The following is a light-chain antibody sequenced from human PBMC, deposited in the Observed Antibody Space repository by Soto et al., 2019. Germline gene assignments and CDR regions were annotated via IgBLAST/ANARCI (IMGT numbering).Light chain of an antibody. CDR2: DAS. CDR3: QHYNSSPHT. CDR1: QSISGW. J-gene: IGKJ1*01. V-gene: IGKV1-5*01. Sequence: DIQMTQSPSTLSASVGDTVAITCRASQSISGWLAWYQQKPGKAPKLLIYDASSLESGVPSRFSGSGSGTESTLTISSLQPDDFATYYCQHYNSSPHTFGQGTKVDIK.